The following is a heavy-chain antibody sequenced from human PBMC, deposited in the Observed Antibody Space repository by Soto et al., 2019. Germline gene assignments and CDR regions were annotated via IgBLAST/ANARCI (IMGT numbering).Heavy chain of an antibody. J-gene: IGHJ5*02. CDR1: DASIRSTDYY. D-gene: IGHD2-21*02. CDR3: VRTAREGAVAPHWFDR. CDR2: VYYTGST. Sequence: PSETLSLTCTVSDASIRSTDYYWSWIRQAPGKGLEWIGYVYYTGSTYYNPSLMSRLTISVDTSKNQFSLKLTSVTAAETAVYYCVRTAREGAVAPHWFDRWGQGTQVTVSS. V-gene: IGHV4-30-4*01.